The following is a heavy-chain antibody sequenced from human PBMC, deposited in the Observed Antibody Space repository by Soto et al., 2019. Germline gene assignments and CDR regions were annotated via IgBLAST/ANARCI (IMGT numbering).Heavy chain of an antibody. D-gene: IGHD6-19*01. CDR3: ARDIGQWVAVAGRGPY. V-gene: IGHV3-30*03. Sequence: QVQLVESGGGVVQPGRSLRLSCAASGFTFSSYGMHWVRQAPGKGLEWVAAISYDGSNKYYADSVKGRFTISRDNSKNTLYLQMNSLRTEDTAVYYWARDIGQWVAVAGRGPYWGQGTLVTVSS. J-gene: IGHJ4*02. CDR1: GFTFSSYG. CDR2: ISYDGSNK.